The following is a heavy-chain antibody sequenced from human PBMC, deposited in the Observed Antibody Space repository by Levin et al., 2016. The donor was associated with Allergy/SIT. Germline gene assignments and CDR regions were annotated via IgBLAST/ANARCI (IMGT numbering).Heavy chain of an antibody. D-gene: IGHD3-22*01. CDR1: GFTLSSYW. V-gene: IGHV3-74*01. J-gene: IGHJ4*02. CDR3: TSFPPRYYDSSF. CDR2: INSDASST. Sequence: GGSLRLSCAASGFTLSSYWMHWVRQAPGKGLVWVSRINSDASSTSYADSVKGRFTISRDNAKNTLYLQMNSLTAEDTAVYYCTSFPPRYYDSSFWGQGTLVTVSS.